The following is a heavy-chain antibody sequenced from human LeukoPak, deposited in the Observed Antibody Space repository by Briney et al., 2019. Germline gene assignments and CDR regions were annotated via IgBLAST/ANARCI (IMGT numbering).Heavy chain of an antibody. V-gene: IGHV4-59*08. CDR3: ARSSGYTYGSDY. CDR1: GVSISSYY. J-gene: IGHJ4*02. D-gene: IGHD5-18*01. Sequence: SETLSLTCSVSGVSISSYYWSWIRQPPGRGLEWVGYIYFSGSINYNPSLKSRVTISADTSKNRLSLKLSSVTAADSAVYYCARSSGYTYGSDYWGQGSLVTVSS. CDR2: IYFSGSI.